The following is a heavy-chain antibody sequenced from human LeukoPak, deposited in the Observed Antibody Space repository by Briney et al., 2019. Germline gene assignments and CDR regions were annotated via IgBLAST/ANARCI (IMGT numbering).Heavy chain of an antibody. J-gene: IGHJ5*02. CDR3: ARHPIQTYTAMVVSWFDP. V-gene: IGHV4-39*01. CDR2: IYYSGST. CDR1: GGSISSSSYY. D-gene: IGHD5-18*01. Sequence: SETLSLTCTVSGGSISSSSYYWGWIRQPPGKGLEWIGSIYYSGSTYYNPSLKSRVTISVYTSKNQFSLKLSSVTAADTAVYYCARHPIQTYTAMVVSWFDPWGQGTLVTVSS.